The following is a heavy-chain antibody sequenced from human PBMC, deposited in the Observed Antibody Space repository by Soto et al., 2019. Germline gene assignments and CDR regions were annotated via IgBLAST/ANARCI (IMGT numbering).Heavy chain of an antibody. CDR2: ISWNSAII. Sequence: DVQLVESGGGLVQPGRSRRLSCAASGFTFDDYAMHWVRQTPGKGLEWVSGISWNSAIIGSADSVKSRITISRDNAKNSLTLQMDRMRAEDAALYYCARGFMTVEGHFDYWGQGTLVTVSS. CDR3: ARGFMTVEGHFDY. CDR1: GFTFDDYA. D-gene: IGHD2-21*02. V-gene: IGHV3-9*01. J-gene: IGHJ4*02.